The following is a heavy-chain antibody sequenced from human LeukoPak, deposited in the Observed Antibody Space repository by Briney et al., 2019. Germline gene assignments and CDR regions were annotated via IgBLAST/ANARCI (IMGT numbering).Heavy chain of an antibody. CDR2: IYTSGST. V-gene: IGHV4-4*07. D-gene: IGHD3-10*01. J-gene: IGHJ5*02. Sequence: SETLSLTCTVSGGSISSYYWSWIRQPAGKGLEWIGRIYTSGSTNYNPSLKCRVTMSVDTSKNQFSLKLSSVTAADTAVYYCARVHITMVRGVPNWFDPWGQGTLVTVSS. CDR1: GGSISSYY. CDR3: ARVHITMVRGVPNWFDP.